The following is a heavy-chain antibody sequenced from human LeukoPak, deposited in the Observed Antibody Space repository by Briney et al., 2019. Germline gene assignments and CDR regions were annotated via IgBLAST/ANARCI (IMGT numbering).Heavy chain of an antibody. Sequence: GGSLRLSCAASGFTFSSYWMHWVRQAPGKGLVWVSRINSDGSSTSYADSVKGRFTISRDNSKNTLYLQMNSLRAEDTAVYYCAKHRWVVRGVIIQDAFDIWGQGTMVTVSS. D-gene: IGHD3-10*01. CDR2: INSDGSST. J-gene: IGHJ3*02. CDR1: GFTFSSYW. CDR3: AKHRWVVRGVIIQDAFDI. V-gene: IGHV3-74*01.